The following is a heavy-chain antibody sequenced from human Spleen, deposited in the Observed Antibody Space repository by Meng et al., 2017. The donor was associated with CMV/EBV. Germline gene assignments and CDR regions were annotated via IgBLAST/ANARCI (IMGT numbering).Heavy chain of an antibody. CDR2: INHSGST. J-gene: IGHJ4*02. CDR3: ARGPPGYCSGGSCSYFDY. D-gene: IGHD2-15*01. V-gene: IGHV4-34*01. CDR1: GSFSRYY. Sequence: GSFSRYYWSWIRQPPGKGLEWIGEINHSGSTNYNPSLKSRVTISVDTSKNQFSLKLSSVTAADTAVYYCARGPPGYCSGGSCSYFDYWGQGTLVTVSS.